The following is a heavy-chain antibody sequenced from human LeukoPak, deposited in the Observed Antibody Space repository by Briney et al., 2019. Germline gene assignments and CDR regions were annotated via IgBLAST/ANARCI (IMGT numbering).Heavy chain of an antibody. D-gene: IGHD6-19*01. J-gene: IGHJ4*02. CDR1: GFTFSAHS. CDR3: VRRAVSAEEALDFDY. Sequence: AGGSLRLSCAASGFTFSAHSMNWVRQAPGKGLEWVASISSRSSYIYYGGSVKGRFTVSRDNARNSVYLQMNSLRVEDTAVYYCVRRAVSAEEALDFDYWGQGTLVTVSS. V-gene: IGHV3-21*01. CDR2: ISSRSSYI.